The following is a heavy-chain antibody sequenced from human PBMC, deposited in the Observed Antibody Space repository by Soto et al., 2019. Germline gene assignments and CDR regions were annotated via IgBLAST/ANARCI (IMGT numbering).Heavy chain of an antibody. CDR1: GFTFSSYA. V-gene: IGHV3-23*01. CDR2: ISGSGGST. Sequence: EVQLLDSGGGLVQPGGSLRLSCVASGFTFSSYAMSWVCQAPGKGLEWVSGISGSGGSTYYADSVKGRFTISRDNSKNTLYLQMNSLRAEDTAVYYCAKDRVVVIYYFDYWGQGPLVTVSS. J-gene: IGHJ4*02. CDR3: AKDRVVVIYYFDY. D-gene: IGHD2-21*01.